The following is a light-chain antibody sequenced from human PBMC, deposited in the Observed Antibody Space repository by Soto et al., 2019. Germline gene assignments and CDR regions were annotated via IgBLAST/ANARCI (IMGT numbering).Light chain of an antibody. Sequence: QSALTQPASVSGSLGQSITISCTGTSSDIGGHNYVSWYQLHPGKAPKVLIFEVIKRPSGVSTRFSGSKSGNMASLTISGLRPEDDGDYYCSSFTSTSTVILGGGTKLTVL. J-gene: IGLJ2*01. CDR1: SSDIGGHNY. CDR3: SSFTSTSTVI. CDR2: EVI. V-gene: IGLV2-14*01.